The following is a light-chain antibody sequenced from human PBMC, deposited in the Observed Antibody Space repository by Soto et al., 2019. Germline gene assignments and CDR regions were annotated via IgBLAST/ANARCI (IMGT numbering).Light chain of an antibody. J-gene: IGLJ2*01. CDR2: GTS. Sequence: QSVLTQPPSVSGAPGQRVTISCTGSSSNIGEGSDVHWYQQLPGTAPKLLIYGTSNRPSGVPDRFSGSKSGTSASLDITGLQAEDEADYCFQSYDSSLSGPKVFGGGTKVTVL. V-gene: IGLV1-40*01. CDR3: QSYDSSLSGPKV. CDR1: SSNIGEGSD.